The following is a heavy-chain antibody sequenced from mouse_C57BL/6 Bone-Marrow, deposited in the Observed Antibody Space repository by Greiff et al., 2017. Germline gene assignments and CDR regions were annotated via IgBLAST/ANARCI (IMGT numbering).Heavy chain of an antibody. D-gene: IGHD3-2*02. CDR1: GFTITDDY. CDR2: IDPENGDT. V-gene: IGHV14-4*01. Sequence: VQLQQSGAELVRPGASVKLSCTASGFTITDDYMHWVKQRPEQGLEWIGWIDPENGDTEYASKFQGKATITADTSSNTAYLQLSSLTSEDTAVYCCTTKSAGSAWFAYWGQGTLVTVSA. J-gene: IGHJ3*01. CDR3: TTKSAGSAWFAY.